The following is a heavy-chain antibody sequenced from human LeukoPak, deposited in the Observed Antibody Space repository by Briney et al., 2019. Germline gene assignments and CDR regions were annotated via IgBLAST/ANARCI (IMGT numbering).Heavy chain of an antibody. CDR3: AREARGYSYGARYDLDY. CDR2: INHRGST. V-gene: IGHV4-34*01. D-gene: IGHD5-18*01. Sequence: SETLSLTCAVYGGSFSGYYWSWIRQPPGKGLEWIGEINHRGSTNYNPSLKSRVTISVDTSKNQFSLKLSSVTAADTAVYYCAREARGYSYGARYDLDYWGQGTLVTVSS. CDR1: GGSFSGYY. J-gene: IGHJ4*02.